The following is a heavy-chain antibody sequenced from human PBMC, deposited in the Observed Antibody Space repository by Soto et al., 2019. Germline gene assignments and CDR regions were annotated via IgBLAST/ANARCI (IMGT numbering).Heavy chain of an antibody. Sequence: QVQLQQWGAGLLKPSETLSLTCAVYGGSFSGYYWSWIRQPPGKGLEWIGEINHSGSTNYNPSLKSRVTISVDTSKNQFSLKLSSVTAADTAVYYCARGEGDGYNWSYYYYGMDVWGQGTTVTVSS. CDR1: GGSFSGYY. CDR3: ARGEGDGYNWSYYYYGMDV. D-gene: IGHD1-1*01. J-gene: IGHJ6*02. V-gene: IGHV4-34*01. CDR2: INHSGST.